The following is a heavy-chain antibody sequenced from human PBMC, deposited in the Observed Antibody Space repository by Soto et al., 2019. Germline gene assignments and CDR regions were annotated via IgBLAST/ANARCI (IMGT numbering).Heavy chain of an antibody. D-gene: IGHD3-10*01. CDR3: ARGDYGSGYYYYSYGMDV. CDR2: INPNSGGT. CDR1: GYTFTGYY. J-gene: IGHJ6*02. V-gene: IGHV1-2*04. Sequence: ASVKVSCKASGYTFTGYYMHWVRQAPGQGLEWMGWINPNSGGTNYAQKFQGWVTMNRDTSISTAYMELSRLRSDDTAVYYCARGDYGSGYYYYSYGMDVWRQGTRVTVSS.